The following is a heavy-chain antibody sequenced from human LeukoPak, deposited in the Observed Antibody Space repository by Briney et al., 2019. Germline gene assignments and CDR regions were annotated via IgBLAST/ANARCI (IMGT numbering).Heavy chain of an antibody. D-gene: IGHD2-2*01. J-gene: IGHJ4*02. CDR2: RNPNSGNT. Sequence: ASVKVSCKASGYTFTSYDFNWVRQATGPGMEWTGGRNPNSGNTGYAQKFQGRVTMTRNTSISTAYMELSSLRSEDTAVYYCARGTPYCSSTSCYSAEFDYWGQGTLVTVSS. V-gene: IGHV1-8*01. CDR1: GYTFTSYD. CDR3: ARGTPYCSSTSCYSAEFDY.